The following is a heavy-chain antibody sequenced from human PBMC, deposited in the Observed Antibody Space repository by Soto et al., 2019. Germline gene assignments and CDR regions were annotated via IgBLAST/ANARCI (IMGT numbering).Heavy chain of an antibody. V-gene: IGHV1-69*12. CDR1: GGTFSSYA. J-gene: IGHJ4*02. Sequence: QVQLVLSGAEVKKPGSSVKVSCKASGGTFSSYAISWVRQAPGQGLEWMGGIIPIFGTANYAQKFQGRVTITADQTTSTAYMGLSSLRYEDTAVYYCARDSPYYYDSSGYGYYFDYWGQGTLVTVSS. CDR3: ARDSPYYYDSSGYGYYFDY. CDR2: IIPIFGTA. D-gene: IGHD3-22*01.